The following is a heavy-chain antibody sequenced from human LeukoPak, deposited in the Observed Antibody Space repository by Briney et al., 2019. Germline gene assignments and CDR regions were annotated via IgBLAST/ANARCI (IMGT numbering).Heavy chain of an antibody. D-gene: IGHD1-26*01. V-gene: IGHV1-18*01. J-gene: IGHJ4*02. CDR3: ARCSGSYYVLDN. CDR2: ISAYNGNT. Sequence: ASVKVSCKPSGYTFSSYGISWVRRAPGQGLEWMGWISAYNGNTNYVQKLQGRVTMTTDTSTSTAYLELRSLRCDDTAVYYCARCSGSYYVLDNWRQGTLVTLSS. CDR1: GYTFSSYG.